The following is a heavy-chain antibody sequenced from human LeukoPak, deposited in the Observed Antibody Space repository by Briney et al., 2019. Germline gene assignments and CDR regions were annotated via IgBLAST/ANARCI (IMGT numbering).Heavy chain of an antibody. Sequence: GSLRLSCAASGFTFSNAWMSWIRQPPGKGLEWIGEINHSGSTNYNPSLKSRVTISVDTSKNQFSLKLSSVTAADTAVYYCARGRGRWLQLTRYFDYWGQGTLVTVSS. D-gene: IGHD5-24*01. CDR2: INHSGST. CDR3: ARGRGRWLQLTRYFDY. CDR1: GFTFSNAW. V-gene: IGHV4-34*01. J-gene: IGHJ4*02.